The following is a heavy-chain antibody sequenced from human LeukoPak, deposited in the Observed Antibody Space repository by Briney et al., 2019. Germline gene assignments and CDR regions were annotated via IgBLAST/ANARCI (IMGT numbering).Heavy chain of an antibody. CDR2: INPTSGGT. CDR3: ARAAGDYGDYDYFYYMDV. Sequence: ASVKVSCKATGYTFTSYGISWVRQAPGQGLEWMGWINPTSGGTKYAQKFQGRVTMTRDTSISTASMELNTLRSDDTAMYYCARAAGDYGDYDYFYYMDVWGKGTTVTISS. D-gene: IGHD4-17*01. J-gene: IGHJ6*03. V-gene: IGHV1-2*02. CDR1: GYTFTSYG.